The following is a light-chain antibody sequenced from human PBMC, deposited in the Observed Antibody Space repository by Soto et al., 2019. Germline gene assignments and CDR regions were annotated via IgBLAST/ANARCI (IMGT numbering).Light chain of an antibody. Sequence: DTVLTQSPGTLSLTSGERATLSCRASQSISGTYLAWYQQKPGQSPRLLIYSASTRAPGIPDRFSGSGSGTDFTLTISRLEPEDFATYYCEQLDSHPFTFGQGTRLEIK. CDR1: QSISGTY. CDR3: EQLDSHPFT. J-gene: IGKJ5*01. V-gene: IGKV3-20*01. CDR2: SAS.